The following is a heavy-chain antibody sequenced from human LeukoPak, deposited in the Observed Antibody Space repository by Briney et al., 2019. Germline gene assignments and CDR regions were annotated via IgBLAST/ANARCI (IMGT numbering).Heavy chain of an antibody. Sequence: GGTLRLSCAASGFTFSSYGMSWVRQAPGKGLEWVSAISGSGGSTYYADSVKGRFTISRDNAKNSLYLQMNSLRAEDTAVYYCARGDYYDSSGPPCYWGQGTLVTVSS. D-gene: IGHD3-22*01. J-gene: IGHJ4*02. CDR3: ARGDYYDSSGPPCY. CDR2: ISGSGGST. V-gene: IGHV3-23*01. CDR1: GFTFSSYG.